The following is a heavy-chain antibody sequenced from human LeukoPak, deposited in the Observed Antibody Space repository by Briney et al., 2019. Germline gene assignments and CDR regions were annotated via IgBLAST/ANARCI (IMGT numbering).Heavy chain of an antibody. CDR1: GFTFSDYY. CDR3: AMGEGTMIVVVTPFDY. Sequence: GGSLRLSCAASGFTFSDYYMSWIRQAPGKGLEWVSYISSSGSTIYYADSVKGRFTISRDNAKNSLYLQMNSLRAEDTAVYYCAMGEGTMIVVVTPFDYWGQGTLVTVSS. CDR2: ISSSGSTI. D-gene: IGHD3-22*01. V-gene: IGHV3-11*01. J-gene: IGHJ4*02.